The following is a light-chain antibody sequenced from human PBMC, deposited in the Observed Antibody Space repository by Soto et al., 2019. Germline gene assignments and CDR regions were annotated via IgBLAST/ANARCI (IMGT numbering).Light chain of an antibody. V-gene: IGKV3-20*01. CDR3: QQYGSSPRLT. CDR2: GAS. J-gene: IGKJ4*01. CDR1: QSVSSSY. Sequence: DMVLTQSPGTLSLSPGERATLSCRASQSVSSSYLAWYQQKPGQAPRLLIYGASSRATGIPDRFSGSGSGTDFTLTISRLEPEDFAAYYSQQYGSSPRLTVGGGTKVDSK.